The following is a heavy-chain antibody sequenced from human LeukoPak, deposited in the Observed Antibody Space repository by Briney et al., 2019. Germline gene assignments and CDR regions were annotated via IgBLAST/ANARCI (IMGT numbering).Heavy chain of an antibody. J-gene: IGHJ4*02. Sequence: SQTLSLISTVSGGSISSGDYYWSWIRQPPGKGLEWIGYIYYSGSTYYNPSLKSRVTISVDTSKNQFSLKLSSVTAADTAVYYCARDAEIWGSYRLPLWGQGTLVTVSS. CDR3: ARDAEIWGSYRLPL. CDR1: GGSISSGDYY. D-gene: IGHD3-16*02. CDR2: IYYSGST. V-gene: IGHV4-30-4*01.